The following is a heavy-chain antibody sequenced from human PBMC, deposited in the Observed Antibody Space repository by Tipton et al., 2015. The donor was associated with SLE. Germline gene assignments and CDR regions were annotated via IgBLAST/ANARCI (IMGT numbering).Heavy chain of an antibody. CDR3: ARDPMGYYDSSGRGD. D-gene: IGHD3-22*01. Sequence: TLSLTCTVSGGSVSSGSYYWSWIRQPPGKGLEWIGYIYYSGSTNYNPSLKSRVTISVDTSKNQFSLKLSSVTAADTAVYYCARDPMGYYDSSGRGDWGQGTLVTVSS. V-gene: IGHV4-61*01. CDR1: GGSVSSGSYY. J-gene: IGHJ1*01. CDR2: IYYSGST.